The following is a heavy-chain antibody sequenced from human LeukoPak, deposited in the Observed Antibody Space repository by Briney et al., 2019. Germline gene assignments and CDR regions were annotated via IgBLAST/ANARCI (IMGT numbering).Heavy chain of an antibody. J-gene: IGHJ4*02. CDR1: GFTFSSYA. CDR2: ISYDGSNK. CDR3: ARDSAMIVVVNLDY. Sequence: GGSLRLSCAAPGFTFSSYAMHWVRQAPGKGLEWVAVISYDGSNKYYADSVKGRFTISRDNSKNTLYLQMNSLRAEDTAVYYCARDSAMIVVVNLDYWGQGTLVTVSS. D-gene: IGHD3-22*01. V-gene: IGHV3-30-3*01.